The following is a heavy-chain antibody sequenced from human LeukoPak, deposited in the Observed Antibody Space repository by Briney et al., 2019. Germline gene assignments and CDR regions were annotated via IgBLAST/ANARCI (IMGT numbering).Heavy chain of an antibody. D-gene: IGHD6-19*01. Sequence: GGSLRLSCAASGFTFSSYAMSWVRQAPGKGLEWVSSISSSSSDIYYADSVEGRFTLSRDNAKNSLYLQMNSLRAEDTAVYYCATRRTVAGYYDYYYMDVWGKGTMVTVSS. CDR1: GFTFSSYA. CDR2: ISSSSSDI. V-gene: IGHV3-21*04. CDR3: ATRRTVAGYYDYYYMDV. J-gene: IGHJ6*03.